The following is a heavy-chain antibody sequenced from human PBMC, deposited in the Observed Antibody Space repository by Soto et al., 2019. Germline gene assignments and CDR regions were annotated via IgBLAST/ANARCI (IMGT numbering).Heavy chain of an antibody. J-gene: IGHJ4*02. D-gene: IGHD2-15*01. V-gene: IGHV3-30-3*01. CDR3: ASPIPCSGGRCYRP. Sequence: QVQLVESGVGVVQPGRSLRLSCAASGFTFSSYAMHWVRQAPGKGLEWVAVISYDGSNKYYSDSVKGRFTISRDNSKNTLYLQMNSLRAEDTAVYYCASPIPCSGGRCYRPGGQGNLVTVSS. CDR1: GFTFSSYA. CDR2: ISYDGSNK.